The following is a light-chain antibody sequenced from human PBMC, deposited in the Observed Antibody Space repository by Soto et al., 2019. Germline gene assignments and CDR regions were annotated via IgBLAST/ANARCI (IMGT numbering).Light chain of an antibody. J-gene: IGKJ1*01. CDR3: QQHDQGWT. CDR2: GAS. Sequence: EMVMTQSPATLSVSLGERATLSCRASQSVSTKLVWYQQKPGQAPRLLIYGASTRATGIPARFSGSGFGTEFNLTISSLQSEDFAVYYCQQHDQGWTFGQGTKVEIK. CDR1: QSVSTK. V-gene: IGKV3-15*01.